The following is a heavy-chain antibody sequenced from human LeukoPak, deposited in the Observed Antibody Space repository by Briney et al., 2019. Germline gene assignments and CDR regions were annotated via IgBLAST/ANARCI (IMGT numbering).Heavy chain of an antibody. V-gene: IGHV3-11*01. CDR2: ISSSGSTI. D-gene: IGHD1-7*01. CDR3: AKGTLTGTTAYFDY. CDR1: GFTFSDYY. Sequence: PGGSLRLSCAASGFTFSDYYMSWIRQAPGKGLEWVSYISSSGSTIYYADSVKGRFTISRDNSKNTLYLQMNSLRAEDTAVYYCAKGTLTGTTAYFDYWGQGTLVTVSS. J-gene: IGHJ4*02.